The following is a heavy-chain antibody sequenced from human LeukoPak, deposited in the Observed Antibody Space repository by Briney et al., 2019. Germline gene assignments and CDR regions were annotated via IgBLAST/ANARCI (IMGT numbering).Heavy chain of an antibody. D-gene: IGHD3-9*01. Sequence: GGSLRLSCAASGFTFDDYAMHWVRQAPGKGPEWVSGISWNSGSIGYADSVEGRFTISRDNAKKSLYLQMNSLRAEDTAVYYCVGEDYNILTGPGQGAFDVWGQGTVVTVSS. CDR1: GFTFDDYA. J-gene: IGHJ3*01. CDR3: VGEDYNILTGPGQGAFDV. V-gene: IGHV3-9*01. CDR2: ISWNSGSI.